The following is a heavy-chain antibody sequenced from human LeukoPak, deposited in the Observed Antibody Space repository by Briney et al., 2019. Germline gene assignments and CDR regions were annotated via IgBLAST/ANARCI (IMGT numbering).Heavy chain of an antibody. Sequence: ASVKVSCKASGYTFTGYYMHWVRQAPGQGLEWMGWINPNSGGTNYAQKFQGRVTMTRDTSISTAYMELSRLRSDDTAVYYCARRHSSSWSFDYWGQGTLVTVSS. CDR2: INPNSGGT. V-gene: IGHV1-2*02. J-gene: IGHJ4*02. CDR3: ARRHSSSWSFDY. D-gene: IGHD6-13*01. CDR1: GYTFTGYY.